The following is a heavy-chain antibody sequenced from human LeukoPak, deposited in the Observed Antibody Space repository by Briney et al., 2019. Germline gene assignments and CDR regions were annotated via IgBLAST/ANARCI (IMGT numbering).Heavy chain of an antibody. CDR3: ARTLRGDYYGSASLDN. CDR1: GGSINTFY. CDR2: VSYGGAA. J-gene: IGHJ4*02. V-gene: IGHV4-59*01. D-gene: IGHD3-10*01. Sequence: SETLSLTCTVSGGSINTFYWSWIRQPPGKGLEWIGDVSYGGAAVYSPSLKSRVTILLDTSKKEFSLKLSSVTTADTAVYYCARTLRGDYYGSASLDNWGQGTLVTVAS.